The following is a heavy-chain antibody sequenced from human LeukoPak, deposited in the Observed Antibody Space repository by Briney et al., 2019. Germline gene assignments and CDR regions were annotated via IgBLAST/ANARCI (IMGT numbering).Heavy chain of an antibody. J-gene: IGHJ2*01. CDR2: IYYSGST. CDR1: GGSISSYY. Sequence: SETLSLTCTVSGGSISSYYWSWIRQPPGKGLEWIGYIYYSGSTSYNPSLKSRVTISVDTSKNQFSLKLSSVTAADTAVYYCARDYYGSGSYSYWYFDLWGRGTLVTVSS. CDR3: ARDYYGSGSYSYWYFDL. V-gene: IGHV4-59*01. D-gene: IGHD3-10*01.